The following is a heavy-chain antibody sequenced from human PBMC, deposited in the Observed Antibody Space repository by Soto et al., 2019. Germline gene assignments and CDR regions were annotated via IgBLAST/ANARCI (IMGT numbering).Heavy chain of an antibody. D-gene: IGHD4-17*01. CDR3: AKDLQSYGDYDYYCYGMDV. J-gene: IGHJ6*02. CDR1: GFTFSTCG. V-gene: IGHV3-30*18. Sequence: QVQLVESGGGEVQPGRSLTISCAASGFTFSTCGMHWVRQPPGKGLEWVAVISYDGTNKFYSDSVKGRFTISRDNFKNTLTLQMNSLRADDTAVYSCAKDLQSYGDYDYYCYGMDVWGLGTRVTVSS. CDR2: ISYDGTNK.